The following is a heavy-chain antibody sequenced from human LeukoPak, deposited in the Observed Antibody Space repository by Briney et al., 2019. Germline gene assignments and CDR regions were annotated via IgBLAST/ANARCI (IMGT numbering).Heavy chain of an antibody. CDR3: ARVRYYYDSSHD. V-gene: IGHV4-39*07. J-gene: IGHJ4*02. D-gene: IGHD3-22*01. CDR1: RGSISSTSYY. CDR2: IYHSGST. Sequence: SETLSLTCTVSRGSISSTSYYWGWIRQPPGKGLEWIGTIYHSGSTYYNPSLKSRVTISVDTSKNQFSLRLSSVTAADTAFYYCARVRYYYDSSHDWGQGTLVTVSS.